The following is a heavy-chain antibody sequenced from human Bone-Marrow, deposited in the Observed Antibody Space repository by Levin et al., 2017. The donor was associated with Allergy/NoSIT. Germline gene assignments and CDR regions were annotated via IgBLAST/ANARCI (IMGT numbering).Heavy chain of an antibody. CDR1: GFTFSRFA. D-gene: IGHD3-10*01. CDR2: ITASGSNT. J-gene: IGHJ6*02. Sequence: ETLSLTCAASGFTFSRFAMSWVRQAPGKGLEWVSAITASGSNTYYADSVKGRFTISRDNSKNTLYLQMNSLRAEDTAVYYCAKGVLFYYYYGMDVWGQGTTVTVSS. V-gene: IGHV3-23*01. CDR3: AKGVLFYYYYGMDV.